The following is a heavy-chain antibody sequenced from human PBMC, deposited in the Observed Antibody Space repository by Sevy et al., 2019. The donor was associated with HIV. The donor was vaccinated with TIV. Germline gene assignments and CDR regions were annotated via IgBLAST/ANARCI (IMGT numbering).Heavy chain of an antibody. J-gene: IGHJ4*02. CDR3: AIEGTHRRRNY. CDR2: ISARGDHT. Sequence: GGSLRLSCAASGFTFSSQAMSWVRQSPGKGQKWVSIISARGDHTYYAHSVKGRFTISRDNSKNTLYLQMNGLRAEDTAVYYCAIEGTHRRRNYGGRGTLVTVSS. CDR1: GFTFSSQA. V-gene: IGHV3-23*01.